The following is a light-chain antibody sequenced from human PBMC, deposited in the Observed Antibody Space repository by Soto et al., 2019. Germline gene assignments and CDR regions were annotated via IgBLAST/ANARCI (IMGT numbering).Light chain of an antibody. CDR2: YDS. V-gene: IGLV3-21*04. CDR3: QVWDSSSDHVV. CDR1: NIGSKS. J-gene: IGLJ2*01. Sequence: SYELTQQPSVSVAPGKTARITCGGNNIGSKSVHWYQQKPGQAPVLVIYYDSDRPSGIPERFSGSNSGNTATLTISRVEAGDEAVYYCQVWDSSSDHVVFGGGTKVTVL.